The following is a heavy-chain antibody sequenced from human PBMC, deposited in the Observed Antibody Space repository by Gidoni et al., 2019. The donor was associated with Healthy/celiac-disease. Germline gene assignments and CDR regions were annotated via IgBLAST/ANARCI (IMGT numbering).Heavy chain of an antibody. V-gene: IGHV4-31*03. CDR2: IYYSGST. Sequence: QVQLQESGPGLVKPSQTLSLTCTVSGGSISIGGYYWSWIRQHPGKGLEWIGYIYYSGSTYYNPSLKSRVTISVDTSKNQFSLKLSSVTAADTAVYYCATRPYYDSSGYYFDYWGQGTLVTVSS. CDR3: ATRPYYDSSGYYFDY. D-gene: IGHD3-22*01. J-gene: IGHJ4*02. CDR1: GGSISIGGYY.